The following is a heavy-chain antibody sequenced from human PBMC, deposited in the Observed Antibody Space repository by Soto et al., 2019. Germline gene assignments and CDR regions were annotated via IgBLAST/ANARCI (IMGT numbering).Heavy chain of an antibody. CDR2: IYHSGST. J-gene: IGHJ6*02. Sequence: PSETLSLTCAVSGGSISSGGYSCNWIRQPPGKGLEWIGYIYHSGSTYYNPSLKSRVTISVDRSKNQFSLKLNSVTAADTAVYYCARDLWGYCGADCYPLDVWGQGTTVTVSS. V-gene: IGHV4-30-2*01. CDR1: GGSISSGGYS. CDR3: ARDLWGYCGADCYPLDV. D-gene: IGHD2-21*02.